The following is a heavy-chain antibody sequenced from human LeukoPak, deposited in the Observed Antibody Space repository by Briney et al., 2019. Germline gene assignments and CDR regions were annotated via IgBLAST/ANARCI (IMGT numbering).Heavy chain of an antibody. J-gene: IGHJ6*03. CDR3: AKGSDQFNYYNYMDV. D-gene: IGHD3-3*01. Sequence: PGGSLRLSCAASGFTFSRYVMSWLRQAPGKGLQWVSFISGSGGSTFYADSVKGRFTISRDNSKNTLYQQTSSLTAEDTAVYYCAKGSDQFNYYNYMDVWGKGTTVTVSS. CDR1: GFTFSRYV. V-gene: IGHV3-23*01. CDR2: ISGSGGST.